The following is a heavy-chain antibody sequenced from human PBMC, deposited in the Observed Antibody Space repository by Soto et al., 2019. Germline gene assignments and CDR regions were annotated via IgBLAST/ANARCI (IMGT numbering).Heavy chain of an antibody. V-gene: IGHV1-24*01. CDR2: FNAENGET. Sequence: GASVKVSCKVSGYTLTKLAIHWVRQAPGKGLEWMGGFNAENGETNYAQKLQGRVTMTTDTSTDTAYMELSSLRTEDTAVYYCAIGKWEVGNDGFDIWGQGTMVTVSS. CDR1: GYTLTKLA. CDR3: AIGKWEVGNDGFDI. J-gene: IGHJ3*02. D-gene: IGHD1-26*01.